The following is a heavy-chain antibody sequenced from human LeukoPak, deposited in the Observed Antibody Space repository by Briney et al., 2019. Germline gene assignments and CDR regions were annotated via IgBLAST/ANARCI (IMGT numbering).Heavy chain of an antibody. CDR1: GYSFTNYW. Sequence: GESLNISCKGSGYSFTNYWIGWVRQMPGKGLEWMGLIYPGDSDTKYSPSFQGQVTISADKSISTAYLQWSSLKASDTAMYYCARQFRDSSGYYSYYFDYWGQGTLVTVSS. V-gene: IGHV5-51*01. CDR3: ARQFRDSSGYYSYYFDY. D-gene: IGHD3-22*01. CDR2: IYPGDSDT. J-gene: IGHJ4*02.